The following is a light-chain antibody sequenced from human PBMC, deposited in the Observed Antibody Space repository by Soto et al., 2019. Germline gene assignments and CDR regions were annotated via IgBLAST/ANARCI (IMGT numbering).Light chain of an antibody. CDR3: SSYTGSSTLV. Sequence: QSVLTQPASVSGSPGQSITISCTGTSSDVGGYDYVSWYQHHPGKAPKLMIYEVINRPSGVSTRFSGSKSGNTASLTISGLQAEDEADCYCSSYTGSSTLVFGTGTKVTVL. CDR1: SSDVGGYDY. J-gene: IGLJ1*01. CDR2: EVI. V-gene: IGLV2-14*01.